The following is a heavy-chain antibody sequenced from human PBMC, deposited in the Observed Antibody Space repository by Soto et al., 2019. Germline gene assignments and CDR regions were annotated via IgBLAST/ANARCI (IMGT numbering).Heavy chain of an antibody. V-gene: IGHV3-21*01. Sequence: EVQLVESGGGLVKPGGSLRLSCAASGFTFSSYSMNWVRQAPGKGLEWVSSISSSSSYIYYADSVKGRFTISRDNAKNSLYLQMNSLRAEDTAVYYCARDATIFGSDYYYGMDVWGQGTTVTVSS. CDR3: ARDATIFGSDYYYGMDV. CDR1: GFTFSSYS. CDR2: ISSSSSYI. D-gene: IGHD3-3*01. J-gene: IGHJ6*01.